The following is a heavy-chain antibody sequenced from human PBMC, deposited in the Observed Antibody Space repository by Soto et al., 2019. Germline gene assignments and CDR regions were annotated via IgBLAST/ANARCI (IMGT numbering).Heavy chain of an antibody. CDR2: ISSSSSYI. V-gene: IGHV3-21*01. J-gene: IGHJ6*02. D-gene: IGHD3-16*01. CDR3: ASYIMTTGYYYGMDV. Sequence: GGSLRLSCAASGCTFSSYSMNWVRQAPGKGLEWVSSISSSSSYIYYADSVKGRFTISRDNAKNSLYLQMNSLRAEGTAVYYCASYIMTTGYYYGMDVWGQGTTVTVSS. CDR1: GCTFSSYS.